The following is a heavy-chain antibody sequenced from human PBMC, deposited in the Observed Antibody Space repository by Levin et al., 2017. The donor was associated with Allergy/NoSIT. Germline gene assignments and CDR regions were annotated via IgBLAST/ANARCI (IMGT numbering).Heavy chain of an antibody. J-gene: IGHJ4*02. CDR3: ASLGYYGSGSFY. Sequence: SETLSLTCAVSGGSISSSNWWSWVRQPPGKGLEWIGEIYHSGSTNYNPSLKSRVTISVDKSKNQFSLKLSSVTAADTAVYYCASLGYYGSGSFYWGQGNLVTVSS. D-gene: IGHD3-10*01. V-gene: IGHV4-4*02. CDR1: GGSISSSNW. CDR2: IYHSGST.